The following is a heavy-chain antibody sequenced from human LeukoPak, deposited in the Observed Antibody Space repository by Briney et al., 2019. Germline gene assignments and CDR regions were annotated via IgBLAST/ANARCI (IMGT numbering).Heavy chain of an antibody. CDR3: ARVEKRWQLVGWGYYFDY. CDR1: GYTFTDYY. Sequence: ATVKISCKVSGYTFTDYYMHWVQQAPGKGLEWMGLVDPEDGETIYAEKFQGRVTITADTSTDTAYMELSSLRSEDAAVYYCARVEKRWQLVGWGYYFDYWGQGTLVTVSS. V-gene: IGHV1-69-2*01. D-gene: IGHD6-6*01. CDR2: VDPEDGET. J-gene: IGHJ4*02.